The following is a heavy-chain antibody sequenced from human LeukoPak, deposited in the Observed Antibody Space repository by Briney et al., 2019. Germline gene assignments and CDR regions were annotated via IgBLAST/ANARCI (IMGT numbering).Heavy chain of an antibody. J-gene: IGHJ4*02. CDR1: GFTFTRYT. CDR2: VLYDGSNK. V-gene: IGHV3-30*04. D-gene: IGHD6-19*01. CDR3: ATKQWLAPPPDS. Sequence: PGGSLRLSCAASGFTFTRYTMHWVRQAPGKGLEWVAVVLYDGSNKYYADSVKGRFTLSRDNSKNTLSLQMNTLRADDTAVYYCATKQWLAPPPDSWGQGTPVTVSS.